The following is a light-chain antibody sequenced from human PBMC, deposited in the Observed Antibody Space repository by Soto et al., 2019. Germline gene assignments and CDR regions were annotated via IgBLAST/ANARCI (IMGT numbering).Light chain of an antibody. CDR1: QSVSNKY. J-gene: IGKJ2*01. CDR2: GSS. Sequence: LVLTQSPGTLSLSPGERATLSCRASQSVSNKYLAWYQQKPGQAPRLLIFGSSDRATGIPDRFSGSGSGTDFTLTISRLEPEDFAVYYCHQYGSSPPYTFGQGTKLELK. CDR3: HQYGSSPPYT. V-gene: IGKV3-20*01.